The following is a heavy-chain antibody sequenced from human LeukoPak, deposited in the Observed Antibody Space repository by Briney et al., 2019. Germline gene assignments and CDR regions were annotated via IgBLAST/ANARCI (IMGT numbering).Heavy chain of an antibody. V-gene: IGHV3-33*01. CDR2: IWYDGSNK. J-gene: IGHJ4*02. CDR3: ARDDYYDSRQPDY. CDR1: GFTFSSYG. D-gene: IGHD3-22*01. Sequence: GGSLRLSCAASGFTFSSYGMHWVRQAPGKGLEWVAVIWYDGSNKYYADSVKGRFTISRDNAKNSLYLQMNSLRAEDTAVYYCARDDYYDSRQPDYWGQGTLVTVSS.